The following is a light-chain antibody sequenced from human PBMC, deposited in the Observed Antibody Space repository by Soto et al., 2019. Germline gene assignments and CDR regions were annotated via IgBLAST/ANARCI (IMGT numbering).Light chain of an antibody. Sequence: EIVLTQSPGTLSLSPGERATLSCRASESLTSDYLAWYQQKPGQAPRLLIYGASSRAACIPDRFSGSGSGTNFTLTISRLESEDFSVYYCQQYQTSPPSHTFGQGTKLEI. CDR1: ESLTSDY. CDR3: QQYQTSPPSHT. V-gene: IGKV3-20*01. CDR2: GAS. J-gene: IGKJ2*01.